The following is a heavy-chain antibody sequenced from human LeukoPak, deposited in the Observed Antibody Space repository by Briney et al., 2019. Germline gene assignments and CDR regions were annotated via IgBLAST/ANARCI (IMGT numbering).Heavy chain of an antibody. Sequence: PSETLSLTCAVYGGSFSGYYWSWIRQPPGKGLEWIGEINHSGSTNYNPSLKSRVTISVDTSKNQFSLKLSSVTAADTAVYYCASSTPADYWGQGTLVTVSS. D-gene: IGHD2/OR15-2a*01. CDR2: INHSGST. V-gene: IGHV4-34*01. J-gene: IGHJ4*02. CDR3: ASSTPADY. CDR1: GGSFSGYY.